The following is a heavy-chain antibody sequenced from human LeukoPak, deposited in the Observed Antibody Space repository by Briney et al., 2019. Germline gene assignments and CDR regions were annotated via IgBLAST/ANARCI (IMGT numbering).Heavy chain of an antibody. D-gene: IGHD2-21*02. CDR3: ARGHCGGDCPPRWLH. J-gene: IGHJ1*01. Sequence: ASVKVSCKASGYSFTGYYMHWVRQAPGQGLEWMGWINPDSGGTNYAQKFQGRVTMTRDTSISTAYMELSRLRSDDTAVYYCARGHCGGDCPPRWLHWGQGTLVTVSS. CDR2: INPDSGGT. CDR1: GYSFTGYY. V-gene: IGHV1-2*02.